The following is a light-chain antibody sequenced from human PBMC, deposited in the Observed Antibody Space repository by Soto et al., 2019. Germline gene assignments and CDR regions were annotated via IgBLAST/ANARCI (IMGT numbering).Light chain of an antibody. V-gene: IGKV1-39*01. Sequence: DLQMTQSPSSLSASVGDRVTNACRASQNVRSYLNWYQQRPGKAPKLLISETSTLESGVPSKFSGTGYGTDFTLTISSLQPEDFATYYCQQTFSMPRTFGPGTKVDIK. CDR2: ETS. J-gene: IGKJ3*01. CDR1: QNVRSY. CDR3: QQTFSMPRT.